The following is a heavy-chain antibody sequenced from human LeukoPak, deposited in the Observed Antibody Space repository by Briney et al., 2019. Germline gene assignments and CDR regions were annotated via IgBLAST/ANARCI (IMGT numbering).Heavy chain of an antibody. Sequence: GGSLRLSCAASGFTFSSYSMNWVRQAQGKGLEWVSSISSSSSYIYYADSVKGRFTISRDNAKNSLYLQMNSLRAEDTAVYYCARESGSYYPDAFDIWGQGTMVTVSS. J-gene: IGHJ3*02. V-gene: IGHV3-21*01. CDR2: ISSSSSYI. CDR3: ARESGSYYPDAFDI. CDR1: GFTFSSYS. D-gene: IGHD1-26*01.